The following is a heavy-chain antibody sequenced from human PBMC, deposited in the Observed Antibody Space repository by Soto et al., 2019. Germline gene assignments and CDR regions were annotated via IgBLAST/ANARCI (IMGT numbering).Heavy chain of an antibody. D-gene: IGHD4-4*01. Sequence: ASVKVSCKASGYTFTNYYMHWVRQAPGQGLEWMGWMNPRSGGTKYAQAFQDRVTMTREASISTAYMEVTSLRHGGTAVYFCARSDDSTSYPLDLWGPGTLVTVSS. CDR2: MNPRSGGT. J-gene: IGHJ5*02. V-gene: IGHV1-2*02. CDR1: GYTFTNYY. CDR3: ARSDDSTSYPLDL.